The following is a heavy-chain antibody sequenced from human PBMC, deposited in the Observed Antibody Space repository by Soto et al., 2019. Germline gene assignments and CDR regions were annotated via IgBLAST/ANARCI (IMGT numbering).Heavy chain of an antibody. D-gene: IGHD3-22*01. Sequence: SETLSLTCGVYGGSLSGYYWTWIRQPPGKGLEWIGDINYSGSTSYNPSLKSRVAISVDTFKKQFSLKVSSVTAADTAVYYCARDGDTSGYYYFDYWGQGTLVTVSS. CDR3: ARDGDTSGYYYFDY. CDR1: GGSLSGYY. J-gene: IGHJ4*02. V-gene: IGHV4-59*01. CDR2: INYSGST.